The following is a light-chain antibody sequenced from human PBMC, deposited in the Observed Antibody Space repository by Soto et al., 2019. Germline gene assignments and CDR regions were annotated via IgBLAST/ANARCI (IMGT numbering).Light chain of an antibody. CDR2: DAS. J-gene: IGKJ1*01. CDR3: QHYGGMWT. CDR1: QSITNR. Sequence: DIQITQSPSTLSASVGDRVTITCRASQSITNRLAWYQQKAGKAPKVLIYDASNLEYGVPSRFSGSGFGPEFTLTISSLQPDDFATYYCQHYGGMWTFGQGTKVDIK. V-gene: IGKV1-5*01.